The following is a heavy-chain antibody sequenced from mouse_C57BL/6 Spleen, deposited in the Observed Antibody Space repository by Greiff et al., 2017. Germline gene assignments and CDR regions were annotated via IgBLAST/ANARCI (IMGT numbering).Heavy chain of an antibody. V-gene: IGHV5-9-1*02. D-gene: IGHD1-1*01. J-gene: IGHJ3*01. CDR2: ISSGGDYI. CDR3: TIDGYYGSSH. CDR1: GFTFSSYA. Sequence: EVQLQQSGEGLVKPGGSLKLSCAASGFTFSSYAMSWVRQTPEKRLEWVAYISSGGDYIYYADTVKGRFTISRDNARNTLYLQMSSLKSEDTAMYYCTIDGYYGSSHCGQVTLVTGSA.